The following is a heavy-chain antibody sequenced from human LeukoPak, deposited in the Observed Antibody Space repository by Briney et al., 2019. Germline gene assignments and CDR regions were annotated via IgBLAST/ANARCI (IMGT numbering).Heavy chain of an antibody. V-gene: IGHV4-39*07. J-gene: IGHJ4*02. CDR3: AADVNRIEYSSPKYYFDY. CDR2: IYYSGST. D-gene: IGHD6-6*01. CDR1: GGSISSSSYY. Sequence: SETLSLTCTVSGGSISSSSYYWGWIRQPPGKGLEWIGSIYYSGSTYYNPSPKSRVTISVDTSKNQFSLKLSSVTAADTAVYYCAADVNRIEYSSPKYYFDYWGQGTLVTVSS.